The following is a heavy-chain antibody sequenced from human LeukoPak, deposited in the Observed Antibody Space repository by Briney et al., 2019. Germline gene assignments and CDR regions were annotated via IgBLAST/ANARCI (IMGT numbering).Heavy chain of an antibody. CDR2: MNPNSGNT. Sequence: ASVKVSCKASGYTFTSYDINWVRQATGQGLEWMGWMNPNSGNTGYAQKFQGRVTITRNTSISTAYMELSSLRSEDTAVYYCARGLRYCTNGVCYYYYYYMDVWGKGTTVTVPS. J-gene: IGHJ6*03. CDR3: ARGLRYCTNGVCYYYYYYMDV. V-gene: IGHV1-8*03. D-gene: IGHD2-8*01. CDR1: GYTFTSYD.